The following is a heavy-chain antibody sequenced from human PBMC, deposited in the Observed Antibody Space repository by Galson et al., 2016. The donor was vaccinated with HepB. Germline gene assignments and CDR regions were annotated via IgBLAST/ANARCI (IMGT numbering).Heavy chain of an antibody. CDR2: IYYSGST. CDR1: GGSISSSSYY. CDR3: ARTLKFKDDYSKNYYYYGMDV. Sequence: SETLSLTCTVSGGSISSSSYYWGWIRQPPGKGLEWIGKIYYSGSTYYKPSLKSRVTISVDTSNNQLSLKLSSVTAADTAIYYCARTLKFKDDYSKNYYYYGMDVWGKGTTVTVSS. D-gene: IGHD4-11*01. V-gene: IGHV4-39*01. J-gene: IGHJ6*04.